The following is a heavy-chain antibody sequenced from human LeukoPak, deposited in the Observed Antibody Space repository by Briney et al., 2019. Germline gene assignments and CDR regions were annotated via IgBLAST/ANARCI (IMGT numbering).Heavy chain of an antibody. CDR3: AREEWELLRSDAFDI. V-gene: IGHV1-2*02. CDR2: INPNSGGT. Sequence: ASVKVSCKASGYTFTNYAITWVRQAPGQGLEWMGWINPNSGGTNYAQKFQGRVTMTRDTSISTAYMELSRLRSDDTAVYYCAREEWELLRSDAFDIWGQGTMVTVSS. D-gene: IGHD1-26*01. J-gene: IGHJ3*02. CDR1: GYTFTNYA.